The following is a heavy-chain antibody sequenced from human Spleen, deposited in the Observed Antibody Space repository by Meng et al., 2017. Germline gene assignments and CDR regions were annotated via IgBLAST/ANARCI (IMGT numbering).Heavy chain of an antibody. Sequence: GGSLRLSCAASGFTFSSYAMHWVRQAPGKGLEWVAVISYDGSNKYYADSVKGRFTISRDNSKNTLYLQMNSLRAEDTAVYYCARDLPNPDTMIVVVITHYGGNFDYWGQGTLVTVSS. CDR1: GFTFSSYA. D-gene: IGHD3-22*01. CDR2: ISYDGSNK. J-gene: IGHJ4*02. CDR3: ARDLPNPDTMIVVVITHYGGNFDY. V-gene: IGHV3-30*01.